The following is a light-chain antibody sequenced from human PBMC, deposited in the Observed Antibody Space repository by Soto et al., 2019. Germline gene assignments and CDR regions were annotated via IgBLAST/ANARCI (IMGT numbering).Light chain of an antibody. CDR1: ESVDRH. CDR3: QQCGRWPST. Sequence: VLTQSQDVLSLSPGQTATLSCRASESVDRHVAWYQQKVGQAPRLLIYGAFTRATGVAARFSGSGSATDFTLTISSLEPEDFAVYYCQQCGRWPSTFGPGTKVDIK. J-gene: IGKJ2*02. CDR2: GAF. V-gene: IGKV3-11*01.